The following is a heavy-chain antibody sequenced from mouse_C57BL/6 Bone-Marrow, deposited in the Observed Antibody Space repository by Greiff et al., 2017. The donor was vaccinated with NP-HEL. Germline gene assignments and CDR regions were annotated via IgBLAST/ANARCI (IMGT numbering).Heavy chain of an antibody. V-gene: IGHV1-54*01. Sequence: QVQLKESGAELVRPGTSVKVSCKASGYAFTNYLIEWVKQRPGQGLEWIGVINPGSGGTNYNEKFKGKATLTADKSSSTAYMQLSSLTSEDSAVYFCAAYYYGSPYYFDYWGQGTTLTVSS. CDR2: INPGSGGT. CDR3: AAYYYGSPYYFDY. J-gene: IGHJ2*01. D-gene: IGHD1-1*01. CDR1: GYAFTNYL.